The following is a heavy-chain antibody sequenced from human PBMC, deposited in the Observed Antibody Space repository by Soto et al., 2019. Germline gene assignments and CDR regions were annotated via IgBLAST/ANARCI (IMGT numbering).Heavy chain of an antibody. Sequence: GGSLRLSCAASGLTFSSYAMSWVRQAPGKGLEWVSAISGSGGSTYYADSVKGRFTISRDNSKNTLYLQMNSLRAEDTAVYYCVKDHCSSTSCPEAFDIWGQGTMVTVSS. D-gene: IGHD2-2*01. CDR1: GLTFSSYA. CDR2: ISGSGGST. V-gene: IGHV3-23*01. CDR3: VKDHCSSTSCPEAFDI. J-gene: IGHJ3*02.